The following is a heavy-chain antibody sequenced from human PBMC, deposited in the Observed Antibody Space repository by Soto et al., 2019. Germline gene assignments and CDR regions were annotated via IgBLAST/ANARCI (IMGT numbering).Heavy chain of an antibody. CDR1: GYTFTSYC. V-gene: IGHV1-18*01. Sequence: ASVKVSCKASGYTFTSYCLRWVRQAPGQGLEWMGRISAYNYNTNYAQKLQGRVTMTTDTSTSTAYMELRSLRSDDTAVYYCARVVGALGHWFDPWGQGTLVTVS. D-gene: IGHD1-26*01. CDR3: ARVVGALGHWFDP. J-gene: IGHJ5*02. CDR2: ISAYNYNT.